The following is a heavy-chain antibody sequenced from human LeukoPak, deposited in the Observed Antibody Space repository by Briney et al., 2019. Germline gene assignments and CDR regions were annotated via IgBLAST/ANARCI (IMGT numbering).Heavy chain of an antibody. J-gene: IGHJ4*01. D-gene: IGHD6-13*01. CDR1: GGSISSYY. V-gene: IGHV4-59*01. CDR2: IYYSGST. Sequence: PSETLSLTCTVSGGSISSYYWSWIRQPPGKGLEWIGYIYYSGSTKYNPSLTSRVTISVDTSKNQFSLNLSSVTAADTAVYYCARGGVRTAASSLGYWGQGTLVTVSS. CDR3: ARGGVRTAASSLGY.